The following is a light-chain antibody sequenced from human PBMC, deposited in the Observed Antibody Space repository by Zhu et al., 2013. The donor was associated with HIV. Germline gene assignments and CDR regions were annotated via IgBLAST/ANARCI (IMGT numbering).Light chain of an antibody. CDR1: QDIGDD. Sequence: DIQMTQSPSSLSASVGDSVTITCRTSQDIGDDLAWFQQTPGKAPKRLMYAASTLESGVPSKFSGSGSGTQFTLTITSLQPGDSATYYCLQYNAFPRTFGQGTKVEL. J-gene: IGKJ1*01. V-gene: IGKV1-17*01. CDR3: LQYNAFPRT. CDR2: AAS.